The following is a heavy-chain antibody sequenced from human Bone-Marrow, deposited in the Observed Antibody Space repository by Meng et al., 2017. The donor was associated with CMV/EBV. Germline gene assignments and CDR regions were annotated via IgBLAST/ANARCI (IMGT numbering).Heavy chain of an antibody. J-gene: IGHJ4*02. CDR1: GFTFDDYA. Sequence: GGSLRLSCAASGFTFDDYAMHWVRQAPGKGLEWVSGISWNSGSIGYADSVKGRFTISRDNAKNSLYLQMNSLRAEDTALYYCAKGDKRTGAWGRYIDYCGQGTLVTVSS. D-gene: IGHD7-27*01. CDR2: ISWNSGSI. V-gene: IGHV3-9*01. CDR3: AKGDKRTGAWGRYIDY.